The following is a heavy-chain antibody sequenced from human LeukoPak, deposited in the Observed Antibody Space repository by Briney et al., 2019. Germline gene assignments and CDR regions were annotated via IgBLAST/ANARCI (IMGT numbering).Heavy chain of an antibody. V-gene: IGHV4-39*01. CDR1: GGSISSSSYY. D-gene: IGHD3-22*01. CDR2: IFYSGST. J-gene: IGHJ4*02. Sequence: SETLSLTCTVSGGSISSSSYYWGWIRQPPGKGLEWIGNIFYSGSTYYNPSLKSRVTISVDTSKNQFSLKLSSVTAADTAMYYCARVKYYYDSSGYYYFDYWGQGTLVTVSS. CDR3: ARVKYYYDSSGYYYFDY.